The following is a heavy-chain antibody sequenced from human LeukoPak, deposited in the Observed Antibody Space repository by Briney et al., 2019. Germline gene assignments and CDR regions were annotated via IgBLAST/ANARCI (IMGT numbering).Heavy chain of an antibody. CDR3: AGQQLVLDDAFDI. V-gene: IGHV3-30*03. Sequence: PGGSLRLSCAASGFTFSSYGMHWVRQAPGKGLEWVAVISYDGSNKYYADSVKGRFTISRDNSKNTLYLQMNSLRAEDTAVYYCAGQQLVLDDAFDIWGQGTMVTVSS. J-gene: IGHJ3*02. D-gene: IGHD6-13*01. CDR1: GFTFSSYG. CDR2: ISYDGSNK.